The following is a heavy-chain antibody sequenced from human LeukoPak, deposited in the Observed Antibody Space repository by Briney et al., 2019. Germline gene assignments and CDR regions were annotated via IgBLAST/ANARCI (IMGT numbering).Heavy chain of an antibody. J-gene: IGHJ6*03. CDR2: IYTSGST. CDR3: ARHPWGAAAHEYYMDV. V-gene: IGHV4-4*09. D-gene: IGHD2-2*01. Sequence: SETLSLTCVVYGGPLSGYYWSWIRQPPGKGLEWIGYIYTSGSTNYNPSLKSRVTISVDTSKNQFSLKLSSVTAADTAVYYCARHPWGAAAHEYYMDVWGKGTTVTVSS. CDR1: GGPLSGYY.